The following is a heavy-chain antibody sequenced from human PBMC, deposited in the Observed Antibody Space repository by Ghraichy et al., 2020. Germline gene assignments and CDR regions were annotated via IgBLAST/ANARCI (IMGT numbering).Heavy chain of an antibody. CDR1: GYTFTGYY. CDR2: INPNSGGT. V-gene: IGHV1-2*02. D-gene: IGHD3-3*01. Sequence: ASVKVSCKASGYTFTGYYMHWVRQAPGQGLEWMGWINPNSGGTNYAQKFQGRVTMTRDTSISTAYMELSRLRSDDTAVYYCARVIGVVIIPDYWGQGTLVTVSS. CDR3: ARVIGVVIIPDY. J-gene: IGHJ4*02.